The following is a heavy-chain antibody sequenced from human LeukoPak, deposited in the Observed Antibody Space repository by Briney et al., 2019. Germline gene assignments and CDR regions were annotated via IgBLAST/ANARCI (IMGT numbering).Heavy chain of an antibody. J-gene: IGHJ4*02. CDR1: GFTFSSYA. V-gene: IGHV3-23*01. CDR3: AKDRTSGWYKSADY. D-gene: IGHD6-19*01. Sequence: GGSLRLSCAASGFTFSSYAMSWVRKAPGKGLEWFSAISGSGGSTYYADPGKGRFTISRANSKNTRYLQMTSLRAEAPAVYYGAKDRTSGWYKSADYWGKGTMVTVSS. CDR2: ISGSGGST.